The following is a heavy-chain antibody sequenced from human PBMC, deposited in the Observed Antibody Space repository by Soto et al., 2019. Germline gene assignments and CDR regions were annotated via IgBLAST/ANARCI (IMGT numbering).Heavy chain of an antibody. CDR2: FDARGANT. CDR3: AKSRIQGCTRGLHDH. V-gene: IGHV3-23*01. J-gene: IGHJ1*01. CDR1: GFTVRDYT. D-gene: IGHD2-21*02. Sequence: GGCMRLSCAASGFTVRDYTMSWVRRAPGKGLGWVSSFDARGANTSNAESVRGRFTISRDDSKNTLYLQMNSLRVEDTAVYFCAKSRIQGCTRGLHDHWAQATQVTVCS.